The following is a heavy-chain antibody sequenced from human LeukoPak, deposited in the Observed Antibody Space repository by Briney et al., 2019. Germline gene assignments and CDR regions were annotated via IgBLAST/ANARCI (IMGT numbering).Heavy chain of an antibody. CDR3: ARSSMVLYSGYALDYYGMDV. Sequence: ASVKVSCKASGYTFTSYGISWVRQAPGQGLEWMGWISAYNGNTNYAQKLQGRVTMTTDTSTSTAYMELRSLRSDDTAVYYCARSSMVLYSGYALDYYGMDVWGQGTTVTVSS. V-gene: IGHV1-18*01. CDR1: GYTFTSYG. J-gene: IGHJ6*02. CDR2: ISAYNGNT. D-gene: IGHD3-22*01.